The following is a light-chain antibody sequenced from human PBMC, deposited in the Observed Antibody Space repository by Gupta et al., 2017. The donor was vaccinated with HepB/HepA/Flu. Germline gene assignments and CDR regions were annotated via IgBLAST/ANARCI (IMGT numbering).Light chain of an antibody. CDR2: SAS. V-gene: IGKV3-20*01. CDR3: QHYGPSLWT. Sequence: VLTQSPGTLSFSPGEKATLSCRPSQSVRSGSLAWYQQKPGQAPRLLIYSASSRATGIPDKFTGSGSGTDFTLTISSLEREDIAVYYCQHYGPSLWTFGQGTRVEI. J-gene: IGKJ1*01. CDR1: QSVRSGS.